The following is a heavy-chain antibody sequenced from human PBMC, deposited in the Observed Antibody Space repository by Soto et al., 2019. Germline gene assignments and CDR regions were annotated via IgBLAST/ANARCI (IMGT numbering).Heavy chain of an antibody. CDR3: ARQEQRLQLGRHFDY. CDR2: IYYSGST. CDR1: GGSISSSSYY. J-gene: IGHJ4*02. D-gene: IGHD5-12*01. Sequence: PSETLSLTCTVSGGSISSSSYYWGWIRQPPGKGLEWIGSIYYSGSTYYNPSLKSRVTISVDTSKNQFSLKLSSVTAADTAVYYCARQEQRLQLGRHFDYWGQGTLVTGSS. V-gene: IGHV4-39*01.